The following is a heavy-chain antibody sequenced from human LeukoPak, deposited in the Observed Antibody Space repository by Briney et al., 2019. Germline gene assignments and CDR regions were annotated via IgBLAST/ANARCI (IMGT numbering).Heavy chain of an antibody. CDR3: AKDRKLWLTYGMDV. V-gene: IGHV3-23*01. D-gene: IGHD5-18*01. J-gene: IGHJ6*02. CDR2: ISGSGGST. CDR1: GFTFSSYA. Sequence: GGSLRLSCAASGFTFSSYAMSWVRQAPGKGLEWVSAISGSGGSTYYADSVKGRFTISRDNSKNTLYLQMNSLRAEDTAVYHCAKDRKLWLTYGMDVWGQGTTVTVSS.